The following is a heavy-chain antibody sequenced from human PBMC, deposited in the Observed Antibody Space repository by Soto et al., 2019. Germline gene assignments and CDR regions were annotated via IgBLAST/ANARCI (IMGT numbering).Heavy chain of an antibody. D-gene: IGHD2-15*01. Sequence: QVQLQQWGAGLLKPSETLSLTCAVYGGSFSGYYWSWIRQPPGKGLEWIGEINHSGSTNYNPSLKSRVPISVDTSKNQFSLKLSSVTAADTAVYYCAGPEYCSGGSCYGGIGYWGQGTLVTVSS. CDR3: AGPEYCSGGSCYGGIGY. J-gene: IGHJ4*02. CDR2: INHSGST. CDR1: GGSFSGYY. V-gene: IGHV4-34*01.